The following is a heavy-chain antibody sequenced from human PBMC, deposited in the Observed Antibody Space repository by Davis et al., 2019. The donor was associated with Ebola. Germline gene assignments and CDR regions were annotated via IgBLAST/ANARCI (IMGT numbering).Heavy chain of an antibody. D-gene: IGHD3-10*01. CDR2: ISDTGGST. Sequence: PAGSLRLSCAASGFTFSSFAMTWVRQAPGKGLEWVPVISDTGGSTYYADSVKGRFTISRDNSKNTLYLEMNSLRAEDTAVYYCARDGSHYDFDYWGQGTLVTVSS. J-gene: IGHJ4*02. V-gene: IGHV3-23*01. CDR1: GFTFSSFA. CDR3: ARDGSHYDFDY.